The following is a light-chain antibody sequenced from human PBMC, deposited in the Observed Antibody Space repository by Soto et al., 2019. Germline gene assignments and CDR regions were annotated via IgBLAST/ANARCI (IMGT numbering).Light chain of an antibody. Sequence: EILLTQSPGTLSLSLRERSTLXXRASQTITTLAWYQRKPGQAPRIXIYRVASRATGVPDRFCGSGAGTDYTLTISRLEPEDFAVYYCQQYDNLPLTFGGGTKVDIK. CDR1: QTITT. CDR2: RVA. V-gene: IGKV3-20*01. J-gene: IGKJ4*01. CDR3: QQYDNLPLT.